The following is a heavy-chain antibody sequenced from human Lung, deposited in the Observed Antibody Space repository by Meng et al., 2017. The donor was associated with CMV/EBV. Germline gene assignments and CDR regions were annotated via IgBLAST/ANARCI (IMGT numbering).Heavy chain of an antibody. V-gene: IGHV3-30*01. CDR2: ISFDGTNK. J-gene: IGHJ6*02. Sequence: GGSXRLXCVASGFSFSTYAVHWVRQAPDKGLEWVAVISFDGTNKYYGDSVKGRFTVSRDNSQNTLYLQMNSLRTEDTAMYYCARGSKIYFGSEWYGPFGRHFYGLGVWXQGTXVTV. CDR3: ARGSKIYFGSEWYGPFGRHFYGLGV. CDR1: GFSFSTYA. D-gene: IGHD3-3*01.